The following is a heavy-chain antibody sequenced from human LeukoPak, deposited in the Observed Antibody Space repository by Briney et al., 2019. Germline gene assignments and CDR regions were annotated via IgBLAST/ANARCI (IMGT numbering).Heavy chain of an antibody. D-gene: IGHD1-26*01. CDR2: INPSGGST. V-gene: IGHV1-46*01. J-gene: IGHJ4*02. CDR1: GYTFTSYY. Sequence: ASVKVSCTASGYTFTSYYMHWVRQAPGQGLEWMGMINPSGGSTSYAQRFQGRVTMTRDTSTSTVYMELSSLRSEDTAVYYCARDGILVGALEYYFDYWGQGTLVTVSS. CDR3: ARDGILVGALEYYFDY.